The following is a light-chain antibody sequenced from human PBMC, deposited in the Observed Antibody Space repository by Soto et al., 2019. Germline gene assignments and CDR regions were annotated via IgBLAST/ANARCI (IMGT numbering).Light chain of an antibody. J-gene: IGLJ2*01. Sequence: QSALTQPPSVSGSPGQRVTISCTGSSSNIGAGYDVHWYQQLPGTAPKLLIYGNSNRPSGVPDRFSGSKSGTSASLAITGVQAEDEADDYCQSYDSSLSGYVVFGGGTKLTVL. V-gene: IGLV1-40*01. CDR1: SSNIGAGYD. CDR2: GNS. CDR3: QSYDSSLSGYVV.